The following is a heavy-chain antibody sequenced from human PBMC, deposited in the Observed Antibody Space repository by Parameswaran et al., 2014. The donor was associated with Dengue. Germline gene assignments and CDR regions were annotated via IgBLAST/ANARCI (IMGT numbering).Heavy chain of an antibody. J-gene: IGHJ4*02. V-gene: IGHV3-11*01. CDR3: ARDHGHTSIAARRVGYFDY. CDR2: ISSSGSTI. Sequence: KGLEWLSYISSSGSTIYYADSVKGRFTISRDNAKNSLYLQMNSLRAEDTAVYYCARDHGHTSIAARRVGYFDYWGQGTLVTVSS. D-gene: IGHD6-6*01.